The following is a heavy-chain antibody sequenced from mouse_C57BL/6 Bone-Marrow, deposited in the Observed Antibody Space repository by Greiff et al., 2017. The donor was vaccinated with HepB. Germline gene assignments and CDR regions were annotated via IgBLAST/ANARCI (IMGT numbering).Heavy chain of an antibody. CDR2: ISYDGSN. J-gene: IGHJ3*01. CDR3: ARTYDYDERVWFAY. CDR1: GYSITSGYY. D-gene: IGHD2-4*01. Sequence: DVQLQESGPGLVKPSQSLSLTCSVTGYSITSGYYWNWIRQFPGNKLEWMGYISYDGSNNYNPSLKNRISITRDTSKNQFFLKLNSVTTEDTATYYCARTYDYDERVWFAYWGQGTLVTVSA. V-gene: IGHV3-6*01.